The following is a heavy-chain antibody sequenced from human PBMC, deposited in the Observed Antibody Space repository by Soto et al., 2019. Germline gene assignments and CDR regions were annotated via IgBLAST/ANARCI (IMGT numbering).Heavy chain of an antibody. V-gene: IGHV3-33*01. J-gene: IGHJ4*02. CDR1: GFTFSSYG. Sequence: GGSLRLSCAASGFTFSSYGMHWVRQAPGKGLEWVAVIWYDGSNKYYADSVKGRFTISRDNSKNTLYLQMNSLRAEDTAVYYCARDAHYYDSSGYPDYWGQGTLVTVSS. D-gene: IGHD3-22*01. CDR3: ARDAHYYDSSGYPDY. CDR2: IWYDGSNK.